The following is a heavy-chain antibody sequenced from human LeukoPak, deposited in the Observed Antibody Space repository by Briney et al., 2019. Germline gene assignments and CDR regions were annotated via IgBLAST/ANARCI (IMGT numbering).Heavy chain of an antibody. D-gene: IGHD4-23*01. CDR2: ISYDGSNK. CDR1: GFTFSSYW. CDR3: ARSYGGNFMDY. V-gene: IGHV3-30-3*01. Sequence: GGSLRLSCVASGFTFSSYWMHWVRQAPGKGLEWVAVISYDGSNKYYADSVKGRFTISRDNSKNTLYLQMNSLRAEDTAVYYCARSYGGNFMDYWGQGTLVTVSS. J-gene: IGHJ4*02.